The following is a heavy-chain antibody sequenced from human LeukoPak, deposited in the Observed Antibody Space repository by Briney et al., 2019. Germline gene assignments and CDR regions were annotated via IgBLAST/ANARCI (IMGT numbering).Heavy chain of an antibody. CDR3: ARDVEGGTFDI. CDR1: GFTFSPLG. CDR2: IDQSGGRN. J-gene: IGHJ3*02. Sequence: PGGSLRLSCAASGFTFSPLGMNWVRQAPGRGLEWVANIDQSGGRNNYVDSVKGRFTISRDNAKNSLFLEMSSLRADDTAVYFCARDVEGGTFDIWGQGTAVTVSS. D-gene: IGHD3-16*01. V-gene: IGHV3-7*05.